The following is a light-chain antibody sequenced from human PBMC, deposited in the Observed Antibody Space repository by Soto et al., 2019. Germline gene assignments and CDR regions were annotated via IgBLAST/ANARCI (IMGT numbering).Light chain of an antibody. V-gene: IGKV3-20*01. CDR1: QSVSSNY. CDR3: QQYGRSQT. Sequence: VLTQSPDTLSLSPGERATLSCRASQSVSSNYLAWYQQKLGQAPRLLIYDASRRATGIPDRFSGSGSGTDFTLTISRLEPEDFVVYYCQQYGRSQTFGQGTKVDIK. CDR2: DAS. J-gene: IGKJ1*01.